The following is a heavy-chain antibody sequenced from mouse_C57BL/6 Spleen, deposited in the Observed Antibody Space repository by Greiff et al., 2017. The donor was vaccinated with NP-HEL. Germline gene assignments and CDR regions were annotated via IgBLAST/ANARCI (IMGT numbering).Heavy chain of an antibody. CDR1: GYTFTNYW. CDR3: AGTYYYGSSYGYFDV. CDR2: IYPGGGYT. V-gene: IGHV1-63*01. D-gene: IGHD1-1*01. J-gene: IGHJ1*03. Sequence: QVQLKESGAELVRPGTSVKMSCKASGYTFTNYWIGWAKQRPGHGLEWIGDIYPGGGYTNYNEKFKGKATLTADKSSSTAYMQFSSLTSEDSAIYYCAGTYYYGSSYGYFDVWGTGTTVTVSS.